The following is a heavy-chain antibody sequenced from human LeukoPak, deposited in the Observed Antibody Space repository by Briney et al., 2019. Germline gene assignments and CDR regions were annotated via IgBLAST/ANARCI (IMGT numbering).Heavy chain of an antibody. CDR2: IYYSGST. CDR3: ARHVHTAGLYPSNFDY. D-gene: IGHD2-2*02. Sequence: SETLSLTCAVSGGSISSSSYYWGWIRQPPGKGLEWIGSIYYSGSTYHNPSLKSRVTISVDRSKNQFSLKVSSVTAADTAVYYCARHVHTAGLYPSNFDYWGQGTLVTVSS. V-gene: IGHV4-39*01. J-gene: IGHJ4*02. CDR1: GGSISSSSYY.